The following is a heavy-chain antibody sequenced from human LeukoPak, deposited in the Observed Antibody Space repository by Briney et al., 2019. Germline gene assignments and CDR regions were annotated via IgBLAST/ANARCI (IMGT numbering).Heavy chain of an antibody. Sequence: GGSLRLSCATSGFTFSNYAMSWVRQAPGKGLEWVSIISDSAVGTYYTDSVKGRFTISRDNSKNTLYLQMNSLRAEDTAVYYCAKDYGDTRLNYFDPWGQGTLVTVSS. D-gene: IGHD4-17*01. J-gene: IGHJ5*02. V-gene: IGHV3-23*01. CDR3: AKDYGDTRLNYFDP. CDR1: GFTFSNYA. CDR2: ISDSAVGT.